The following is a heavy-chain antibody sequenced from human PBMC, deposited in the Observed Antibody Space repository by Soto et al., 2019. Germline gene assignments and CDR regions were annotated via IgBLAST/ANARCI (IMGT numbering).Heavy chain of an antibody. J-gene: IGHJ4*02. D-gene: IGHD4-17*01. CDR2: FRDSGTT. CDR3: ATSYGGKTFPFDS. CDR1: VSSIGGPY. Sequence: PSETLSLTCSVSVSSIGGPYCIWVRQPPGKRLEWIGYFRDSGTTDYNPSLRSRVTFSIDAPKNQSSLELRSVTAADTAVYYCATSYGGKTFPFDSWGQG. V-gene: IGHV4-59*11.